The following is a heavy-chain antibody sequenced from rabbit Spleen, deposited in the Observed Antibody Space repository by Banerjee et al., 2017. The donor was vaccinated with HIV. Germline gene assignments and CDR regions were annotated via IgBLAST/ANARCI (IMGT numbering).Heavy chain of an antibody. CDR3: ARNGGYYGADS. CDR1: GFSFSSSYY. J-gene: IGHJ2*01. V-gene: IGHV1S45*01. CDR2: IYGGSSAST. Sequence: QEQLEESGGDLVKPEGSLTLTCTASGFSFSSSYYMCWVRQAPGKGLECIACIYGGSSASTYYASWAKGRFIISKTSSTTVTLQMTSLTAADTATYFCARNGGYYGADSWGQGTLVTVS. D-gene: IGHD1-1*01.